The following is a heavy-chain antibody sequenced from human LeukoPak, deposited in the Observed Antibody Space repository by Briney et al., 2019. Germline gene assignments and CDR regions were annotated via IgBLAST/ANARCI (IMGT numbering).Heavy chain of an antibody. CDR3: AVYSDGYNYEGGYYFDY. CDR2: IIPIFGTA. D-gene: IGHD5-24*01. CDR1: GGTFSSYA. J-gene: IGHJ4*02. V-gene: IGHV1-69*13. Sequence: PRASVKVSCKASGGTFSSYAISWVRQAPGQGLEWMGGIIPIFGTANYAQKFQGRVTITADESTSTAYMELSSLRSEDTAVYYCAVYSDGYNYEGGYYFDYWGQGTLVTVSS.